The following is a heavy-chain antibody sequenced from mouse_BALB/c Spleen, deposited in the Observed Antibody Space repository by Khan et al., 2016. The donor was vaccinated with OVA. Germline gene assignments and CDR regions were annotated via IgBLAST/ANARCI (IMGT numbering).Heavy chain of an antibody. J-gene: IGHJ3*01. CDR3: ASVGSYYVSFVY. CDR1: GYTFTSYV. D-gene: IGHD1-1*01. CDR2: IYPYNDAT. Sequence: VQLQESGPEVVKPGASVKLSCKASGYTFTSYVMHWVKQKPGQGLEWIGYIYPYNDATKYNEKFNGMVTLTSDKSSSTAYMELSSLTSEHSVVYCCASVGSYYVSFVYWGQGTLVTVSA. V-gene: IGHV1S136*01.